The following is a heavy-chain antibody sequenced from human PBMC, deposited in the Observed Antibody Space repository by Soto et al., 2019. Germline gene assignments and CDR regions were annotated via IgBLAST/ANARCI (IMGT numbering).Heavy chain of an antibody. V-gene: IGHV4-30-2*01. CDR3: AGMPYTSGLRFDP. CDR1: GDSYSISTYS. CDR2: IYQSGVT. J-gene: IGHJ5*02. Sequence: TLSITCNMSGDSYSISTYSWSWIRQPPGKALQWIGFIYQSGVTSYNPSLASRVSISLDRSNNQCSLKLKSVTAADTAVYFCAGMPYTSGLRFDPWGPGTLVTAPQ. D-gene: IGHD6-19*01.